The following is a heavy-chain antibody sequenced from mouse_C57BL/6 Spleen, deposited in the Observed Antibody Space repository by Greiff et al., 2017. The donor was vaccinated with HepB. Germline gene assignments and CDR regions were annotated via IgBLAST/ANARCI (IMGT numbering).Heavy chain of an antibody. CDR1: GFTFSDYG. CDR3: AGRDYFDY. V-gene: IGHV5-17*01. Sequence: DVKLVESGGGLVKPGGSLKLSCAASGFTFSDYGMHWVRQAPEKGLEWVAYISSGSSTIYYADTVKGRFTISRDNAKNTLFLQMTSLRSEDTAMYYCAGRDYFDYWGQGTTLTVSS. J-gene: IGHJ2*01. CDR2: ISSGSSTI.